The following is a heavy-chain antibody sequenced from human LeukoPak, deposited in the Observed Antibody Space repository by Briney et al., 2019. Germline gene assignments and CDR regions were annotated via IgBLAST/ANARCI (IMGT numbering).Heavy chain of an antibody. D-gene: IGHD6-13*01. J-gene: IGHJ5*02. CDR3: ARGSRDNWFDP. CDR2: INAGNGNT. V-gene: IGHV1-3*01. Sequence: ASVTVSCKASGYTFTSYAMHWVRQAPGQRLEWMGWINAGNGNTKYSQKFQGRVTITRDTSASTAYMELSSLRSEDTVVYYCARGSRDNWFDPWGQGTLVTVSS. CDR1: GYTFTSYA.